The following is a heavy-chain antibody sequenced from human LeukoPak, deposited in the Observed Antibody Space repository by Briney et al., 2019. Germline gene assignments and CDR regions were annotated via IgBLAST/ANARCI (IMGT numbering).Heavy chain of an antibody. J-gene: IGHJ4*02. CDR2: MNPNSGNT. CDR1: GYTFTSYD. D-gene: IGHD3-10*01. V-gene: IGHV1-8*01. CDR3: ARDPETYYYGSGISFDY. Sequence: ASVKVSCKASGYTFTSYDINWVRQATGQGLEWMGWMNPNSGNTGYAQKFQGRVTMTRNTSISTAYMELSSLRSEDTAVYYCARDPETYYYGSGISFDYWGQGTLVTVSS.